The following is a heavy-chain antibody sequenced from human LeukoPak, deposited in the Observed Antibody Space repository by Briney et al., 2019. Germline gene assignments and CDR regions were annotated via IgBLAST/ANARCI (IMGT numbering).Heavy chain of an antibody. Sequence: SETLSLTCTVSGGSISSGDYYWSWIRQPPGKGLEWIGYIYYSGSTYYNPSLKSRVTISVDTSKSQFSLKLSSVTAADTAVYYCAMYYDFWSGYPRDYWGQGTLVTVSS. CDR1: GGSISSGDYY. V-gene: IGHV4-30-4*08. J-gene: IGHJ4*02. CDR2: IYYSGST. CDR3: AMYYDFWSGYPRDY. D-gene: IGHD3-3*01.